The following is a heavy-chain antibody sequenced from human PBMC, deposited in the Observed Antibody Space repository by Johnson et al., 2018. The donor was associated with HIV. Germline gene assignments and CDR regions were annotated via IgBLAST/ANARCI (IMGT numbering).Heavy chain of an antibody. CDR2: ISCSGSTR. Sequence: QVQVVESGGGLVKPGGSLSLSCAASGFTFSDYYMSWIRQAPGKGLEWVSYISCSGSTRYYADSVKGRFTISRDNAKNSLYLQMNSLRAEETAVYYCVGEGNYYDRSGYRVDAFDVWGQGTMVTVSS. CDR3: VGEGNYYDRSGYRVDAFDV. V-gene: IGHV3-11*04. CDR1: GFTFSDYY. J-gene: IGHJ3*01. D-gene: IGHD3-22*01.